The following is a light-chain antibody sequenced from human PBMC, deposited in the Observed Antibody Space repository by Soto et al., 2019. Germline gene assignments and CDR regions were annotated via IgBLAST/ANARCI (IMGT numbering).Light chain of an antibody. Sequence: DIQMTRSPSSLSASVGDRVTITCRASQSINSYLNWYQEEPGKAPNLLIYAASTLPSGVPSKFSGSGSGTDFTLTISSLQPEDFATYYCQQSYSTPFTFGPGTKVVIK. CDR3: QQSYSTPFT. CDR2: AAS. CDR1: QSINSY. J-gene: IGKJ3*01. V-gene: IGKV1-39*01.